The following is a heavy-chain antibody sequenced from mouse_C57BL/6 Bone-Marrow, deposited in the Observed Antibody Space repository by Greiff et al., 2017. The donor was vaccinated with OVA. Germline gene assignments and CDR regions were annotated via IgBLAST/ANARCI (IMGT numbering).Heavy chain of an antibody. Sequence: VQLQQSGAELVKPGASVKMSCKASGYTFTSYWITWVKQRPGQGLEWIGDIYPGSGSTNYNEKFKSKATLTVDTSSSTAYMQLSSLTSEDSAVYYCASNYGSSPWDYWGQGTSVTVSS. CDR1: GYTFTSYW. J-gene: IGHJ4*01. V-gene: IGHV1-55*01. CDR2: IYPGSGST. CDR3: ASNYGSSPWDY. D-gene: IGHD1-1*01.